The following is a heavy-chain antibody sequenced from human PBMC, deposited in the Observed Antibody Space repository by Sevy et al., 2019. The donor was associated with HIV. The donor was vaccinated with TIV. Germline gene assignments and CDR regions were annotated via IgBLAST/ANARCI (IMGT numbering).Heavy chain of an antibody. Sequence: GGSLRLSCAASGFTFSSYGMHWVRQAPGKGLEWVAVISYDGSNKYYADSVKGRFTITRDNSKNTLYLQMNSLRAEDTAVYYCAKDGGYCSSTSCYAIYYFDYWGQGTLVTVSS. CDR2: ISYDGSNK. J-gene: IGHJ4*02. D-gene: IGHD2-2*01. CDR3: AKDGGYCSSTSCYAIYYFDY. CDR1: GFTFSSYG. V-gene: IGHV3-30*18.